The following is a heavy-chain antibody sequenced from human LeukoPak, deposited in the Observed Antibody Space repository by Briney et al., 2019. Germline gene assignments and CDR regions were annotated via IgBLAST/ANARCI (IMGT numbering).Heavy chain of an antibody. CDR2: IGTAGDT. CDR3: ARAGRDYYDSSGLDY. CDR1: GFTFSSYD. Sequence: GGSLRLSCAASGFTFSSYDMHWVRQATGKGLEWVSAIGTAGDTYYPDSVKGRFTISRENAKNSLYLQMNSLRAGDTAVYYCARAGRDYYDSSGLDYWGQGTLVTVSS. D-gene: IGHD3-22*01. J-gene: IGHJ4*02. V-gene: IGHV3-13*01.